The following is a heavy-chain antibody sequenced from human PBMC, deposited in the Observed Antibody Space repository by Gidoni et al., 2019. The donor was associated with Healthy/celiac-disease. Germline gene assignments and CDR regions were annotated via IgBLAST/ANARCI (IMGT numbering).Heavy chain of an antibody. CDR3: ARDLYNWNSDWNSGSNWFDP. Sequence: EVQLVESGGGLVKPGGSLRLSCGASGFTVSSNYMSWVRQAPGKGLEWVSVIYSGGSTYYADSVKGRFTISRDNSKKTLYLQMNSLRAEDTAVYYCARDLYNWNSDWNSGSNWFDPWGQGTLVTVSS. CDR1: GFTVSSNY. J-gene: IGHJ5*02. CDR2: IYSGGST. V-gene: IGHV3-66*02. D-gene: IGHD1-7*01.